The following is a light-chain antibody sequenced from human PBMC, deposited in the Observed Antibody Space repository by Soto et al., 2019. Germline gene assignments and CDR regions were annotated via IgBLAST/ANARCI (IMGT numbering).Light chain of an antibody. V-gene: IGKV1-5*03. CDR3: KHYNGYPIT. Sequence: DIHMTQSPSTLSASVGDRVTFTCRASQSLNNWLAWYQQKPGKAPKLLIYKAFTLESGVPSRFSGSGSGTEFNLTISSLQPDDIATYYCKHYNGYPITFGGGTKVEIK. J-gene: IGKJ4*01. CDR1: QSLNNW. CDR2: KAF.